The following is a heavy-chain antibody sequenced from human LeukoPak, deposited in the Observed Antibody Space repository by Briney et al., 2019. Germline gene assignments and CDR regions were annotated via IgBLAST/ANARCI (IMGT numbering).Heavy chain of an antibody. V-gene: IGHV1-2*02. Sequence: ASVKVSCKASGYTFTGYYMHWVRQAPGQGLEWRGWINPNSGGTNYAQKFQGRVTMTRDTSISTAYMELSRLRSDDTAVYYCARDKASSIVGAISYAFDIWGQGTMVTVSS. D-gene: IGHD1-26*01. CDR3: ARDKASSIVGAISYAFDI. CDR1: GYTFTGYY. CDR2: INPNSGGT. J-gene: IGHJ3*02.